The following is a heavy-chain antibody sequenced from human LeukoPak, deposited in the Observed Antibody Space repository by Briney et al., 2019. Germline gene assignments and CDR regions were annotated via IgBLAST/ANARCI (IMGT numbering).Heavy chain of an antibody. V-gene: IGHV3-30-3*01. CDR2: ISYDGSNK. Sequence: GGSLRLSCAASGFTFSSYAMHWVRQAPGKGLEWVAVISYDGSNKYYADSVKGRFTISRDNSKNTLYLQMNSLRVEDTSVYYCARDSSGYGYYFDYWGQGTLVTVSS. D-gene: IGHD3-22*01. CDR3: ARDSSGYGYYFDY. J-gene: IGHJ4*02. CDR1: GFTFSSYA.